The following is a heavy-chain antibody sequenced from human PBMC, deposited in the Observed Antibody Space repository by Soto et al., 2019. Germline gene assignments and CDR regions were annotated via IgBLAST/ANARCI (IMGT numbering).Heavy chain of an antibody. V-gene: IGHV1-46*01. J-gene: IGHJ5*02. CDR3: ARDRSGRYYGNWFDP. CDR1: GYTFTSYY. CDR2: INPSGGST. D-gene: IGHD1-26*01. Sequence: QVQLVQSGAEVKKPGASVKVSCKASGYTFTSYYMHWVRQAPGQGLEWMGIINPSGGSTSYAQKFQGRATMTSDTSTSTVNMELSSLRSEYTAVYYCARDRSGRYYGNWFDPWCQGTLVTAAS.